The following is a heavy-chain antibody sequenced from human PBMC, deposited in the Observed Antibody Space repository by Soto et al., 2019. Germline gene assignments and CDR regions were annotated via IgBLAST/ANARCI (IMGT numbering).Heavy chain of an antibody. CDR3: ARWVTVYGGLDY. V-gene: IGHV3-66*01. J-gene: IGHJ4*02. CDR2: TYSAGTT. CDR1: GFMVSSNY. Sequence: EVKLVESGGGLVQPGGSLRLSCAASGFMVSSNYMSWVRQAPGKGLEWVSVTYSAGTTNYADSVKGRFTISRDNSKNTLELQMNSLRADDTAMDYCARWVTVYGGLDYWGQGTLVTVSS. D-gene: IGHD2-8*01.